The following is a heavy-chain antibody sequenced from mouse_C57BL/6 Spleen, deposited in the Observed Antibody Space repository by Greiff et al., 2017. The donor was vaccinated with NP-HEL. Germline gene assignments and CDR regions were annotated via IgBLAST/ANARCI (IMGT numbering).Heavy chain of an antibody. CDR1: GYTFTSYW. V-gene: IGHV1-50*01. D-gene: IGHD3-1*01. CDR2: IDPSDSYT. Sequence: QVQLQQPGAELVKPGASVKLSCKASGYTFTSYWMQWVKQRPGQGLEWIGEIDPSDSYTNYNQKFKGKATLTVDTSSSPAYLQLSRLTSEDSAVFDGATRAEKIGYAMDDWGQGTTVTVSS. J-gene: IGHJ4*01. CDR3: ATRAEKIGYAMDD.